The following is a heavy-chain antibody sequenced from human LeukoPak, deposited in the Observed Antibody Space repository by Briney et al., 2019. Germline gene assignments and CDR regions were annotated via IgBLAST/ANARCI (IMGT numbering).Heavy chain of an antibody. Sequence: GGSLRLSCTASGFTFSSYWMSWVRQAPGKGLEWVANIKQDGSEKYYVDSVKGRFTISRDNAKNSLYLQMNSLRAEDTAVYYCTGGSGSGSYPVYYYYYMDVWGKGTTVTVSS. CDR2: IKQDGSEK. D-gene: IGHD3-10*01. V-gene: IGHV3-7*01. CDR1: GFTFSSYW. CDR3: TGGSGSGSYPVYYYYYMDV. J-gene: IGHJ6*03.